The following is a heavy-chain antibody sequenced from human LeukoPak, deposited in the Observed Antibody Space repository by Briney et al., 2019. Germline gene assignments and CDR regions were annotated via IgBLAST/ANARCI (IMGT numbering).Heavy chain of an antibody. CDR1: GFTFSSYA. J-gene: IGHJ4*02. V-gene: IGHV3-23*01. CDR2: ISGSGGNT. Sequence: GGSLRLSCAASGFTFSSYAMSWVRQAPGKGLECISVISGSGGNTYYADSVKGRFTISGDNSKNTLYLQIHSLRAEDTALYYCATNWNLDYWGQGTLVTVSS. D-gene: IGHD1-1*01. CDR3: ATNWNLDY.